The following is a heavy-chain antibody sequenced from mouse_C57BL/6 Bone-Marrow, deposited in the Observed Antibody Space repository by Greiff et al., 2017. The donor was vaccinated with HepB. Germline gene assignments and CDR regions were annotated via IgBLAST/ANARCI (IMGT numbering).Heavy chain of an antibody. CDR1: GYTFTSYW. Sequence: QVQLQQPGTELVKPGASVKLSCKASGYTFTSYWIHWVKQRPGQGLEWIGNINPRNGGTDYSEKFKSKATLTVDKSSSTAYMQLSSLSSEESAAYYCARGLLPYAMYYWGQGTSVTVSA. V-gene: IGHV1-53*01. CDR3: ARGLLPYAMYY. CDR2: INPRNGGT. D-gene: IGHD2-3*01. J-gene: IGHJ4*01.